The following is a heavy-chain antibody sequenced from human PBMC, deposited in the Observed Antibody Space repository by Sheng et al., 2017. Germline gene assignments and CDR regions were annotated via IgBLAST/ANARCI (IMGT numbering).Heavy chain of an antibody. CDR1: GFTFSSYS. D-gene: IGHD3-22*01. V-gene: IGHV3-21*01. J-gene: IGHJ4*02. CDR2: ISSSGSYM. CDR3: ARDPTLASYYDSGGSN. Sequence: EVQLVESGGGLVKPGGSLRLSCAASGFTFSSYSMNWVRQAPGKGLEWVSFISSSGSYMYYADSLKGRFTISRDNAKNSLYLQMNSLRAEDTAVYYCARDPTLASYYDSGGSNWGQGTLVDRLL.